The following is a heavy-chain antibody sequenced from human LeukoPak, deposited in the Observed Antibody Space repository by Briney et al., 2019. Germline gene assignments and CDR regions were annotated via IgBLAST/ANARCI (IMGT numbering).Heavy chain of an antibody. V-gene: IGHV3-48*04. CDR1: GFTFSSYS. J-gene: IGHJ4*02. Sequence: GGSLRLPCAASGFTFSSYSMNWVRQAPGKGLEWISYISSSSSTIYYAGSVKGRFTISRDNAKNSLYLQMNSLRAEDTAVYYCARDGPPLDYWGQGTLVTVSS. CDR3: ARDGPPLDY. CDR2: ISSSSSTI.